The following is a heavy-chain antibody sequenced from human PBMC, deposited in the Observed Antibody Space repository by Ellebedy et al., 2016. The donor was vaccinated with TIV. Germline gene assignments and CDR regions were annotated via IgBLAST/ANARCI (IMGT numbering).Heavy chain of an antibody. J-gene: IGHJ5*02. CDR2: INHSGSS. CDR1: GGSFSGYY. D-gene: IGHD3-3*01. Sequence: SETLSLTCAVYGGSFSGYYWSWIRQPPGKGPGWIGEINHSGSSNYNPSLKSRVTISVDTSKNQFPLKLNSVTAADTAVYYCARGRGITIFGVVSIRVNWFDPWGQGTLVTVSS. V-gene: IGHV4-34*01. CDR3: ARGRGITIFGVVSIRVNWFDP.